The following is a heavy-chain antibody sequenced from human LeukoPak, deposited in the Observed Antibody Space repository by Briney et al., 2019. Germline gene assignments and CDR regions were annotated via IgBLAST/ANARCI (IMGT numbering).Heavy chain of an antibody. CDR1: GFKFKSYR. V-gene: IGHV3-7*05. J-gene: IGHJ6*02. Sequence: GGSLRLSCAVSGFKFKSYRMSWVRQAPGRGLEWVATIKQDGSDRYYVDSVKGRFTISRGNTKNSMDLQMNSLRAEDTAVYYCARGHYGMDVWGQGTTVTVSS. CDR2: IKQDGSDR. CDR3: ARGHYGMDV.